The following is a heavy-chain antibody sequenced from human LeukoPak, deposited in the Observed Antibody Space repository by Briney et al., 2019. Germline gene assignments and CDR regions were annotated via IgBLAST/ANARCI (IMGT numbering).Heavy chain of an antibody. J-gene: IGHJ4*02. V-gene: IGHV3-23*01. Sequence: PGGSLRLSCAASGFTFSTYDMSWVRQAPGKGLEWVSVISGSGAGTNYADSVKGRFTISRDNSKNTLYLQMNSLRAEDTALYYCAKDLIQPGHYLDYWGQGALVTVPS. CDR2: ISGSGAGT. CDR1: GFTFSTYD. CDR3: AKDLIQPGHYLDY. D-gene: IGHD2-2*01.